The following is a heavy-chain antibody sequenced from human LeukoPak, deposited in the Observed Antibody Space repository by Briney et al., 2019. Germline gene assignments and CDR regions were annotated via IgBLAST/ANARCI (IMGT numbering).Heavy chain of an antibody. CDR3: ARGGRFLGYYDFWSGYSNFDY. J-gene: IGHJ4*02. CDR2: INHSGST. Sequence: SETLSLTCAVYGGSFSGYYWSWIRQPPGKGLEWIGEINHSGSTNYNPSLKSRVTISVDTSKNQFSLKLSSVTAADTAVYYCARGGRFLGYYDFWSGYSNFDYWGRGTLVTVSS. CDR1: GGSFSGYY. D-gene: IGHD3-3*01. V-gene: IGHV4-34*01.